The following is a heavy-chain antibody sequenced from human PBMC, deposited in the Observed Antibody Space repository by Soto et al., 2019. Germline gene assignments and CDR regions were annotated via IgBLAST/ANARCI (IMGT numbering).Heavy chain of an antibody. CDR3: ARGIVGCSTRAFDV. CDR2: MNPKSGET. CDR1: GYTFTHHD. D-gene: IGHD1-26*01. V-gene: IGHV1-8*01. Sequence: QVQLVQSGAEVKKPGASVRVSCTASGYTFTHHDVNWVRQAPGQGPEWMGWMNPKSGETGYAQIFQGRVTMTRDTSISTAYMELSSLRSGDTASYFCARGIVGCSTRAFDVWGQGTKVTVSS. J-gene: IGHJ3*01.